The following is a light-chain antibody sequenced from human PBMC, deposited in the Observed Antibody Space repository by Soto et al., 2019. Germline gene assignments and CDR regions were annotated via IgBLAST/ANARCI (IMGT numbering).Light chain of an antibody. V-gene: IGKV1-5*01. J-gene: IGKJ1*01. Sequence: DIQMTQSPSTLSASVGDRVTITCRASQSISSWLAWYQQKPGKAPKLLICDASTLEGGVPSRFSGSGSVTEFTLTISSLQPDDFATYYCQQYNSYSPTFGQGTKVEIK. CDR3: QQYNSYSPT. CDR1: QSISSW. CDR2: DAS.